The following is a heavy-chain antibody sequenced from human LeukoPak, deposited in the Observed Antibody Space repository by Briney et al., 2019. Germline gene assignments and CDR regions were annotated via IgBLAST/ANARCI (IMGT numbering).Heavy chain of an antibody. CDR3: ARDQTPHYYDSSGYYRNDAFDI. CDR2: ILYDGSNK. D-gene: IGHD3-22*01. V-gene: IGHV3-30-3*01. Sequence: GGSLRLSCAASGFTFSSYGMHWVRQAPGKGPEWVAVILYDGSNKNYAESVKGRFSISRDSSKNTLYLQMNSLRDEDTAVYYCARDQTPHYYDSSGYYRNDAFDIWGQGTMVTVSS. J-gene: IGHJ3*02. CDR1: GFTFSSYG.